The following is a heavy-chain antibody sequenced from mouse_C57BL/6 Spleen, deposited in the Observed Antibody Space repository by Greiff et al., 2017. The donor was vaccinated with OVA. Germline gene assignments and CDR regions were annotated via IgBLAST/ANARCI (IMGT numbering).Heavy chain of an antibody. J-gene: IGHJ2*01. D-gene: IGHD3-2*02. V-gene: IGHV1-26*01. CDR3: ARWELRLLNFDY. Sequence: EVKLQQSGPELVKPGASVKISCKASGYTFTDYYMNWVKQSHGKSLEWIGDINPNNGGTSYNQKFKGKATLTVDKSSSTAYMELRSLTSEDSAVYYCARWELRLLNFDYWGQGTTLTVSS. CDR2: INPNNGGT. CDR1: GYTFTDYY.